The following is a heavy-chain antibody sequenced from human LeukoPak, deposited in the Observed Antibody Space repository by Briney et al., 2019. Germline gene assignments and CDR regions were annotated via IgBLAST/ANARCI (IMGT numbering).Heavy chain of an antibody. V-gene: IGHV3-15*01. D-gene: IGHD1-26*01. CDR1: GFTFSNAW. Sequence: PGGSLRLSCAASGFTFSNAWMSWVRQAPGKGLEWVGRIKSKTDGGTTDYAAPVKGRFTISRDDSKNTLYLQMNSLKTADTAVYYCTTDRRELLRVEPYGYWGQGTLVTVSS. J-gene: IGHJ4*02. CDR3: TTDRRELLRVEPYGY. CDR2: IKSKTDGGTT.